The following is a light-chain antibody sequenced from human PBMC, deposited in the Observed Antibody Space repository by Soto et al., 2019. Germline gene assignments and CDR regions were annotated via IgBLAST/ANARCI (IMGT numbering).Light chain of an antibody. V-gene: IGKV3-15*01. CDR2: GAS. Sequence: EIVMTQSPATLSVSPGERATLSCRASQSVSSNLAWYQQKPGQAPRLLIYGASTRATGIPARFSGSGSGTEFTVTISSLQSEDFAVYYCQQDNNWPLTFGGGTMVEIK. CDR1: QSVSSN. J-gene: IGKJ4*01. CDR3: QQDNNWPLT.